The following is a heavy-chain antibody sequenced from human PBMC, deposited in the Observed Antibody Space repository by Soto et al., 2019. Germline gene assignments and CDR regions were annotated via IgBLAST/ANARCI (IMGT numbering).Heavy chain of an antibody. CDR1: GFTFSNAW. D-gene: IGHD3-10*01. Sequence: EVQLVESGGGLVKPGGSLRLSCAASGFTFSNAWMSWVRQAPGKGLEWVGRIKSKSDGGTTDYAAPEKGRFTISRNDLKNTLYLQMNSLKTEDTAVYYGATGEGYYGAGSYCWGWGQGTLVTVSS. CDR3: ATGEGYYGAGSYCWG. V-gene: IGHV3-15*01. J-gene: IGHJ4*02. CDR2: IKSKSDGGTT.